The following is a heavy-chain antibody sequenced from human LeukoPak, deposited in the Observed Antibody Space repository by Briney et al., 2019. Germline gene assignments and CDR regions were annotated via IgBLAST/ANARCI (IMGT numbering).Heavy chain of an antibody. CDR1: GFTFSSQA. V-gene: IGHV3-21*01. CDR2: ISTTPSFT. D-gene: IGHD3-22*01. CDR3: ARDLSSGDY. J-gene: IGHJ4*02. Sequence: PGGSLRLSCAASGFTFSSQAMSWVRQAPGKGLEWVSSISTTPSFTYYADSVKGRFTISRDNAKNSLFLQMNSLRVEDTAVYYCARDLSSGDYWGQGTLVTVSS.